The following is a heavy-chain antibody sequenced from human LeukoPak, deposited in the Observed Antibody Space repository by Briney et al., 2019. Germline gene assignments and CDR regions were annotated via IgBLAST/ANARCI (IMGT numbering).Heavy chain of an antibody. Sequence: PGMSLRLSCAASGFTFSSYARHLVRRAPGKALEGVGTISSDGCNRYYSVSLEGRFTISRDNSKNTLYLQMTSLRPEHTAVFHCARGRAVTGSTVIDYWGQGTLVTVSS. CDR2: ISSDGCNR. CDR3: ARGRAVTGSTVIDY. V-gene: IGHV3-30-3*01. J-gene: IGHJ4*02. CDR1: GFTFSSYA. D-gene: IGHD6-19*01.